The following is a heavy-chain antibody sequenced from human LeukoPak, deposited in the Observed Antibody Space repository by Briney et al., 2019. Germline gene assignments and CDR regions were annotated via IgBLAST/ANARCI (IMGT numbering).Heavy chain of an antibody. CDR2: TTSKGNNYIT. Sequence: GGSLRLSCVVSGLTLSDQYMEWVRQAPGKGLEWVGRTTSKGNNYITEYAASVRGRFTISRDDSRNSVYLQMNSLKTEDTAVYYCARMTFGGVDVWDKGATVTVSS. J-gene: IGHJ6*04. CDR1: GLTLSDQY. CDR3: ARMTFGGVDV. D-gene: IGHD3-16*01. V-gene: IGHV3-72*01.